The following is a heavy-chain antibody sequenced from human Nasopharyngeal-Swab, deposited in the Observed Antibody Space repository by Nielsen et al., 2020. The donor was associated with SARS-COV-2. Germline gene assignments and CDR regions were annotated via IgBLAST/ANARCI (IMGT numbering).Heavy chain of an antibody. CDR2: IKQDGSEK. CDR1: GFTFRSHW. J-gene: IGHJ4*02. D-gene: IGHD6-19*01. CDR3: ARGIGWFPD. Sequence: GESLKISCAASGFTFRSHWMTWVRQAPGKGLEWVANIKQDGSEKEYMDSVKGRFTISRDNAQNSVYLQMNSVRVDDTAVYYCARGIGWFPDWGQGTLVTVLS. V-gene: IGHV3-7*01.